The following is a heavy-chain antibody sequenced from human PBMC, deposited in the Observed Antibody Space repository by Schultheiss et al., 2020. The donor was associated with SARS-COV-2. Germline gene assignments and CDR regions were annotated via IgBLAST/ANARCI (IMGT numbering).Heavy chain of an antibody. CDR2: IYYSGST. J-gene: IGHJ5*02. D-gene: IGHD3-3*01. V-gene: IGHV4-31*03. Sequence: SETLSLTCTVSGGSISSGGYYWSWIRQHPGKGLEWIGYIYYSGSTYYNPSLKSRVTISVDTSKNQFSLKLSSVTAADTAVYYCARHGYDFWSGYSPDYLWFDPWGQGTLVTVSS. CDR3: ARHGYDFWSGYSPDYLWFDP. CDR1: GGSISSGGYY.